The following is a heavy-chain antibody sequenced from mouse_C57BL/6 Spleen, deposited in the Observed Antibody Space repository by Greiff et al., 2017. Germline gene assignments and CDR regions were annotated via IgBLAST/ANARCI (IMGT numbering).Heavy chain of an antibody. CDR3: ARAETTVVAPYYYAMDY. CDR2: ISSGSSTI. J-gene: IGHJ4*01. D-gene: IGHD1-1*01. V-gene: IGHV5-17*01. CDR1: GFTFSDYG. Sequence: EVKLVESGGGLVKPGGSLKLSCAASGFTFSDYGMHWVRQAPEKGLEWVAYISSGSSTIYYADTVKGRFTISRDNAKNTLFLQMTSLRSEDTAMYYCARAETTVVAPYYYAMDYWGQGTSVTVSS.